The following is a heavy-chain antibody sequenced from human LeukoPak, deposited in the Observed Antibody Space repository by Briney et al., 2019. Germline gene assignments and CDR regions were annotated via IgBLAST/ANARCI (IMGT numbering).Heavy chain of an antibody. CDR2: ISSSGSTI. Sequence: PGGSLRLSCAASGFTFSSYEMNWVRQAPGKGLEWVSYISSSGSTIYYADSVKGRFTISRDNAKNSLYLQMNSLRAEDTAVYYCARGRYYTFDYWGQGTLVTVSS. CDR3: ARGRYYTFDY. V-gene: IGHV3-48*03. J-gene: IGHJ4*02. D-gene: IGHD2-2*02. CDR1: GFTFSSYE.